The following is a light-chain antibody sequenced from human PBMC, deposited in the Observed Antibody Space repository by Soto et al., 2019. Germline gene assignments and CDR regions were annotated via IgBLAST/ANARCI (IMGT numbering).Light chain of an antibody. CDR3: QQRSNWPALG. J-gene: IGKJ4*01. CDR1: QSVSSY. Sequence: EIVLTQSPATLSLSPGERATLSCRASQSVSSYLAWYQQKPGQAPRLLIYDASNRATGIPARFSGSGSGTDFTLTICSLEPEDFAVYYCQQRSNWPALGFGGGTKVEIK. CDR2: DAS. V-gene: IGKV3-11*01.